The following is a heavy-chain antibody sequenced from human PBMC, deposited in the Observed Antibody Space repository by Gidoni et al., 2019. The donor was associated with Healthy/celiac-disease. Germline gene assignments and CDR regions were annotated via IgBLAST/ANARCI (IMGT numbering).Heavy chain of an antibody. CDR1: GFTFSSYW. V-gene: IGHV3-7*01. Sequence: EVQLVESGGGLVQPGGSLRLSCAASGFTFSSYWMSWVRQAPGKGLEWVANIKQDGSEKYYVDSVKGRFTISRDNAKNSLYLQMNSLRAEDTAVYYCARDNVQYYYYGMDVWGQGTTVTVSS. J-gene: IGHJ6*02. CDR3: ARDNVQYYYYGMDV. CDR2: IKQDGSEK.